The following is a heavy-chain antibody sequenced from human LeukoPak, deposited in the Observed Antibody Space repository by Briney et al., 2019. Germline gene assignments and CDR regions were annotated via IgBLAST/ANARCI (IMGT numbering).Heavy chain of an antibody. J-gene: IGHJ4*02. CDR1: GFIFSNYA. D-gene: IGHD4-17*01. CDR2: IGGSGAST. CDR3: AKNSARTTVTTGLSY. Sequence: TGGSLRLSCAASGFIFSNYAMTWVRQAPVKVLEWVSAIGGSGASTYYADSVKGRFTISRDNSKSTVYLQMNSLRAEDTAVYYCAKNSARTTVTTGLSYWGQGTLVTVSS. V-gene: IGHV3-23*01.